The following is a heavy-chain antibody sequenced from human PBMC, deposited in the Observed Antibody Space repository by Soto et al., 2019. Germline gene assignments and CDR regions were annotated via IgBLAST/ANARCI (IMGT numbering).Heavy chain of an antibody. V-gene: IGHV6-1*01. J-gene: IGHJ5*02. CDR3: ERGRESNGGDWLDP. Sequence: QTLSLTCVISGDSVSGRRGAWDWIRLSPSRGLEWLGMTYYRSKWYNDYALSVKSQITVTPDTSKNRFSLQLNSVTPEDTAVYYCERGRESNGGDWLDPGGQETQVTVSS. D-gene: IGHD2-8*01. CDR2: TYYRSKWYN. CDR1: GDSVSGRRGA.